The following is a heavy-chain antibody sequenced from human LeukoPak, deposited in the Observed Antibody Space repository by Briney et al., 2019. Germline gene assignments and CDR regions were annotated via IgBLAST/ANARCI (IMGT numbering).Heavy chain of an antibody. CDR2: INHSGST. J-gene: IGHJ6*04. Sequence: SETLSLTCAVYGGSFSGYYWSWIRQPPGKGLEWIGEINHSGSTNYNPSLKGRVTISVDTSKNQFSLKLSSVTAADTAVYYCARRIQLRLQAREDYYYGMDVWGKGTTVTVSS. CDR1: GGSFSGYY. CDR3: ARRIQLRLQAREDYYYGMDV. V-gene: IGHV4-34*01. D-gene: IGHD5-18*01.